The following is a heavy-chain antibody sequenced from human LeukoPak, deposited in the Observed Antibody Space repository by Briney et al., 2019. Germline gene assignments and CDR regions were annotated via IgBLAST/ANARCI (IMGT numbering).Heavy chain of an antibody. V-gene: IGHV5-51*01. CDR1: GYNFPTSW. J-gene: IGHJ4*02. CDR2: IYPGDSADSDI. Sequence: GESLKISCKGSGYNFPTSWIGWVRQVPGKGLEWMAIIYPGDSADSDIKYSPSFQGQVTISADRSINTAYLQWSSLKASDTAMYYCARPVYFGSHDWGQGTLVTVSS. CDR3: ARPVYFGSHD. D-gene: IGHD3-10*01.